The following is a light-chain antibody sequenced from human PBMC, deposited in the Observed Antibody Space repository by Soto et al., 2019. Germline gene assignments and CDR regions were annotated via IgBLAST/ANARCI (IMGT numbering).Light chain of an antibody. CDR2: EVS. CDR3: SSYTSSSPYA. CDR1: SSDIGGYNT. J-gene: IGLJ1*01. V-gene: IGLV2-14*01. Sequence: QSALTQPASVSGSPGQSITISCTGTSSDIGGYNTVSWYQQHPGKVPKLIIYEVSNRPSGVSYRFSGSKSGNTASLTISGLQAEDEADYYCSSYTSSSPYAFGTGTKVTV.